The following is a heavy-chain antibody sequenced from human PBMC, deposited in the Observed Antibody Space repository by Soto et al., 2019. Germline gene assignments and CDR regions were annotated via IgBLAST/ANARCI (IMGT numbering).Heavy chain of an antibody. CDR2: IDYSGST. CDR1: GGSIGTYDGY. J-gene: IGHJ6*02. V-gene: IGHV4-39*01. Sequence: PLETRSLTNGVSGGSIGTYDGYWGWIRQPPGKGLEWMGSIDYSGSTYYNPSLKSRVTISVDASKNQFSLKVSSGTAADTAVYYCARRRTSYGMDVWGQGTTVTVSS. CDR3: ARRRTSYGMDV.